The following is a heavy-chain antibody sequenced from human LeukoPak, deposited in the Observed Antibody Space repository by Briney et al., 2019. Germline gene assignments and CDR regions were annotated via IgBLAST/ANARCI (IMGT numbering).Heavy chain of an antibody. CDR1: GFTFSSYA. CDR2: ISGSGGST. Sequence: PGGSLRLSCAASGFTFSSYAMSWVRQAPGKGLEWVSAISGSGGSTYYADSVKGRFTISRDNAKNSLRLQMNSLRAEDTAVYYCARDSDAWSNWFDTWGQGTLVTVSS. CDR3: ARDSDAWSNWFDT. D-gene: IGHD1-26*01. V-gene: IGHV3-23*01. J-gene: IGHJ5*02.